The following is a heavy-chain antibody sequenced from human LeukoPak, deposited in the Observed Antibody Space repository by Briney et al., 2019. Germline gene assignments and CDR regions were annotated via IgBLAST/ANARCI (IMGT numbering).Heavy chain of an antibody. J-gene: IGHJ4*02. CDR3: TTIRPGY. CDR2: IKDGGTTT. Sequence: GGSLRLSCAASGFTFNSYWIHCVRQVPGKGLVWVSRIKDGGTTTDYADSVKGRFTISRDDAKNTLYLQMNSLRAEDTAVYYCTTIRPGYWGQGTLVTVSP. CDR1: GFTFNSYW. D-gene: IGHD5-12*01. V-gene: IGHV3-74*01.